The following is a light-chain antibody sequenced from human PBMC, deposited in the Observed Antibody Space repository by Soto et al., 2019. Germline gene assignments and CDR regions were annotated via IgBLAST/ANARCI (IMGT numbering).Light chain of an antibody. V-gene: IGKV1-39*01. CDR3: QQLNNYPRT. Sequence: DIQMTQSPSSLSASVGDRVTITCRASQSISSYLNWYQQKPGKAPKLLIYAASTLQSGVPSRFSGSGSGTDFTLTINSLQPEDFATYYCQQLNNYPRTFGPGTKVDIK. CDR2: AAS. CDR1: QSISSY. J-gene: IGKJ3*01.